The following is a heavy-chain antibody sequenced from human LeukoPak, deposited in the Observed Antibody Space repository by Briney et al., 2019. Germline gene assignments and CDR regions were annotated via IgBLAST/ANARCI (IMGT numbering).Heavy chain of an antibody. Sequence: GASVKVSCKASGGTFSSYAISWVRQAPGQGLEWMGGIIPIFGTANYAQKFQGRVTITADESTSTAYMELSSLRSEDTAVYYCARATGDYFDWLFQEAFDIWGQGTMVTVSS. J-gene: IGHJ3*02. CDR1: GGTFSSYA. D-gene: IGHD3-9*01. CDR2: IIPIFGTA. V-gene: IGHV1-69*13. CDR3: ARATGDYFDWLFQEAFDI.